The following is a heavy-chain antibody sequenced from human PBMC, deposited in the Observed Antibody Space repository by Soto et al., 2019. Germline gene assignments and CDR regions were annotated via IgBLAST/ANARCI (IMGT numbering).Heavy chain of an antibody. CDR1: GLAFSCYA. CDR3: ASQVVVAAPVDY. J-gene: IGHJ4*02. Sequence: GSLRLSCAASGLAFSCYAMSWVRQAPGKGLEWVSAISGSGGSTYYADSVKGRFTISRDNSKNTLYLQMNSLRAEDAAVYYCASQVVVAAPVDYWGQGTLVTVSS. V-gene: IGHV3-23*01. D-gene: IGHD2-15*01. CDR2: ISGSGGST.